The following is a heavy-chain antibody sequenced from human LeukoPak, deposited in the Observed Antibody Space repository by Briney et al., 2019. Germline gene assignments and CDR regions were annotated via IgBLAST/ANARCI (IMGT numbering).Heavy chain of an antibody. CDR2: IYYSGST. Sequence: SETLSLTCTVSGGSISSYYWSWIRQPPGKGLEWIGYIYYSGSTNYNPSLKSRVTISVDTSKNQFSLKLSSVTAADTAVYYCARSRVTTDYYYYYYMDVWGKGTTVTVSS. CDR3: ARSRVTTDYYYYYYMDV. CDR1: GGSISSYY. D-gene: IGHD4-17*01. J-gene: IGHJ6*03. V-gene: IGHV4-59*01.